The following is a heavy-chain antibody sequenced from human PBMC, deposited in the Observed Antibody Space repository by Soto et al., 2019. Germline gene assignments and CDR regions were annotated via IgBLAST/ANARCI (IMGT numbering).Heavy chain of an antibody. CDR1: GGSISSYY. D-gene: IGHD6-25*01. CDR3: ARDQYSSAGPGMDV. CDR2: IYYSGST. J-gene: IGHJ6*02. V-gene: IGHV4-59*01. Sequence: SETLSLTCTVSGGSISSYYWSWIRQPPGKGLEWIGYIYYSGSTNYNPSLKSRVTISVDTSKNQFSLKLSSVTAADTAVYYCARDQYSSAGPGMDVWGQGTTVIVSS.